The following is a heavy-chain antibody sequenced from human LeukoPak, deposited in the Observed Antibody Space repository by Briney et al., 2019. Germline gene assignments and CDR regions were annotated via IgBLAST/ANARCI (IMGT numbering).Heavy chain of an antibody. CDR3: ARVFSGSYLY. D-gene: IGHD1-26*01. V-gene: IGHV1-18*01. Sequence: GESLKISCKGSGYSFTSYGISWVRQAPGQGLEWMGWISAYNGNTNYAQKLQGRVTMTTDTSTSTAYMELRSLRSDDTAVYYCARVFSGSYLYWGQGTLVTVSS. CDR2: ISAYNGNT. J-gene: IGHJ4*02. CDR1: GYSFTSYG.